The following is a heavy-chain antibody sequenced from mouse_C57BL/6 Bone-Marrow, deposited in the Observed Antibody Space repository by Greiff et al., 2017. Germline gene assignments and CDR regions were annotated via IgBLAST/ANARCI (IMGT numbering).Heavy chain of an antibody. CDR1: GYTFTDYE. J-gene: IGHJ3*01. Sequence: QVQLQQSGAELVRPGASVTLSCKASGYTFTDYEMHWVKQTPVHGLEWIGAIDPETGGTAYNQKFKGKAILTADKSSSTAYMELRSLTSEDSAVYYCTRCYVYGGSWFAYWGQGTLVTVSA. CDR3: TRCYVYGGSWFAY. D-gene: IGHD2-2*01. CDR2: IDPETGGT. V-gene: IGHV1-15*01.